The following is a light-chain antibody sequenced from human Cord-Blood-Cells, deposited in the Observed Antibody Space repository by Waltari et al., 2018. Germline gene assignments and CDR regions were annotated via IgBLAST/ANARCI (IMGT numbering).Light chain of an antibody. J-gene: IGKJ1*01. CDR1: QRVRSY. CDR2: DAS. CDR3: QQRSNWWT. Sequence: EIVLTQSPATLSLSPGERATLSCRASQRVRSYLAWYQQKPGQAPRLLIYDASNRATGIPARFSGSGSGTDFTLTISSLEPEDFAVYYCQQRSNWWTFGQGTKVEIK. V-gene: IGKV3-11*01.